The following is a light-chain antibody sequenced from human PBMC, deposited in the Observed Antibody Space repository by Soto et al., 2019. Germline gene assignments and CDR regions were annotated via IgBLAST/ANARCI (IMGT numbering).Light chain of an antibody. CDR1: QSISSW. CDR2: DAS. Sequence: DIQMTQSPSTLSASVGDRVTITCRASQSISSWLAWYQQKPGKAPKLLIYDASSLESGVPSRFSGSGSGTEFTLTISRLQPDDFASYYCQQYTGYTFGQGTKLEIK. V-gene: IGKV1-5*01. CDR3: QQYTGYT. J-gene: IGKJ2*01.